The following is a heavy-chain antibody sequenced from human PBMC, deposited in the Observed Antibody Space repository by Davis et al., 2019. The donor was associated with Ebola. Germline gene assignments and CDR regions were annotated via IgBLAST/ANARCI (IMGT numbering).Heavy chain of an antibody. CDR3: VRTTYGAPEY. J-gene: IGHJ4*02. Sequence: GESLKISCAASGFTFSSYWMHWVRQAPGKGLVWVSRINPDGSFTDYADSVKGRFSISRDSTSNTLYLQMNGLTAEDTAVYYCVRTTYGAPEYWGQGTLVTVSS. D-gene: IGHD4-17*01. CDR1: GFTFSSYW. CDR2: INPDGSFT. V-gene: IGHV3-74*01.